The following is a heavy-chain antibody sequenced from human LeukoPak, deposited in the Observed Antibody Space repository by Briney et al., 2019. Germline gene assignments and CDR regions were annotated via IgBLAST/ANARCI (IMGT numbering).Heavy chain of an antibody. D-gene: IGHD2-2*01. CDR2: ISVSSTYR. V-gene: IGHV3-21*01. Sequence: GGSLRLSCAASGFPFNAYSMNWVRQAPGKGLEWVSSISVSSTYRYYADSVKGRFTISRDNAKNSLYLQMNSLRAQDTAVYYCARGEGVPAATSLVVTAFDYWGQGTLVTVSS. CDR1: GFPFNAYS. J-gene: IGHJ4*02. CDR3: ARGEGVPAATSLVVTAFDY.